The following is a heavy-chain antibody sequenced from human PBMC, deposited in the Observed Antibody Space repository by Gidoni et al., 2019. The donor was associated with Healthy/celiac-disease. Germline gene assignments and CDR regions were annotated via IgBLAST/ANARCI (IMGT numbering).Heavy chain of an antibody. V-gene: IGHV3-33*01. CDR1: GFTFSSYG. CDR2: IWYDGSNK. J-gene: IGHJ4*02. D-gene: IGHD3-22*01. Sequence: QVQLVESGGGVVQPGRSLRLSCAASGFTFSSYGMHWVRQAPGKGLEWVAVIWYDGSNKYYADSVKGRFTISRDNSKNTLYLQMNSLRAEDTAVYYCARGYYYDSSGYYDQDYWGQGTLVTVSS. CDR3: ARGYYYDSSGYYDQDY.